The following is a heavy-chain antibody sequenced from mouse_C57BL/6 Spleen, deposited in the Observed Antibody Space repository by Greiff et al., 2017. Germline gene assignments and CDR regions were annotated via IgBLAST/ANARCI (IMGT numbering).Heavy chain of an antibody. J-gene: IGHJ2*01. Sequence: EVQLQQSGPELVKPGASVKISCKASGYSFTGYYMNWVKQSPEKSLEWIGEINPSTGGTTYNQKFKAKATLTVDKSSSTAYMQLKSLTSEDSAVYYCARGGRRDYFDYWGQGTTLTVSS. V-gene: IGHV1-42*01. CDR2: INPSTGGT. CDR1: GYSFTGYY. CDR3: ARGGRRDYFDY. D-gene: IGHD2-12*01.